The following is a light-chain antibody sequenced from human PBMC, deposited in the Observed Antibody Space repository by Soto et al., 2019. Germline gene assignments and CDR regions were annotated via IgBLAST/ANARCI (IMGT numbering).Light chain of an antibody. CDR2: DNV. J-gene: IGLJ1*01. CDR3: GSLDNNLRAYV. V-gene: IGLV1-51*01. Sequence: QSVLTQPPSVSATPGQKVTISCSGSDSNLGRNYVSWYQQLPGTAPRLLIYDNVYRFSGIPARFSASKSGTSATLGIAGLQPGDEGDYYCGSLDNNLRAYVFGTGTKVTVL. CDR1: DSNLGRNY.